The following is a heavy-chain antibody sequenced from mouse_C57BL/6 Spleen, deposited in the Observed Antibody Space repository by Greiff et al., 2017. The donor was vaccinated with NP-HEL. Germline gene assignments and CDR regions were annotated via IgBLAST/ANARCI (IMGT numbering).Heavy chain of an antibody. V-gene: IGHV12-3*01. CDR3: AGAPYDYDWYFDV. J-gene: IGHJ1*03. Sequence: ESGPGLVKPSQSLFLTCSITGFPITSGYYWIWIRQSPGKPLEWMGYITHSGETFYNPSLQSPISITRETSKNQFFLQLNSVTTEDTAMYYCAGAPYDYDWYFDVWGTGTTVTVSS. CDR2: ITHSGET. CDR1: GFPITSGYY. D-gene: IGHD2-4*01.